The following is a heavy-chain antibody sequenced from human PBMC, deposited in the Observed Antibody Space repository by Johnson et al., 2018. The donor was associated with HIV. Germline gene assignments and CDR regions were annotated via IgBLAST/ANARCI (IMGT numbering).Heavy chain of an antibody. V-gene: IGHV3-66*01. D-gene: IGHD5-24*01. CDR3: ARACRDGYTCDAFDI. Sequence: VQLVESGGGLVQPGGSLRLSCAASGLTVSGNYMTWVRQAPGKGLAWVSVIFSGGTTNYAVSVHGRFTTSRDNSKNTLYLQMNSLRAEDTAVYYCARACRDGYTCDAFDIWGQGTMVTVSS. CDR2: IFSGGTT. J-gene: IGHJ3*02. CDR1: GLTVSGNY.